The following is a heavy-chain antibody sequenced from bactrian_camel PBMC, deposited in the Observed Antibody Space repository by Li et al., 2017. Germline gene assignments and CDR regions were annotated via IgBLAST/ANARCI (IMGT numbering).Heavy chain of an antibody. CDR2: IDSDGRT. J-gene: IGHJ4*01. CDR1: GYAYSRYC. D-gene: IGHD6*01. V-gene: IGHV3S26*01. CDR3: AADCRGSRYGADTEYNY. Sequence: VQLVESGGGSLQTGGSQRLSCAASGYAYSRYCMGWLRQAPGKEREGVAAIDSDGRTSYADSVKGRFTISQDNAKNTLYLQMNSLKPEDTSMYYCAADCRGSRYGADTEYNYWGQGTQVTVS.